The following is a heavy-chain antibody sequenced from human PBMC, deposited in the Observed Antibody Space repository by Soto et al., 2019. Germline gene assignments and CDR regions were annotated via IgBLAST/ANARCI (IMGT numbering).Heavy chain of an antibody. J-gene: IGHJ4*02. CDR1: GFTFSSYS. CDR3: ARDCHFWRSGGSCYSFDY. CDR2: ISSSSSTI. Sequence: EVQLVESGGGLVQPGGSLRLSCAASGFTFSSYSMNWVCQAPGKGLEWVSYISSSSSTIYYADSVKGRFTISRDNAKNSLYLQMNSLRDEDTAVYYCARDCHFWRSGGSCYSFDYWGQGTLVTVSS. V-gene: IGHV3-48*02. D-gene: IGHD2-15*01.